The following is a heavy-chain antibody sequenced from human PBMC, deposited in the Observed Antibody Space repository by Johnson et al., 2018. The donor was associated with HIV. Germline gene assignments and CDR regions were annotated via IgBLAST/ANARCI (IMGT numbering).Heavy chain of an antibody. CDR2: ICTAGAT. CDR1: GFTFDDYG. D-gene: IGHD2-8*01. V-gene: IGHV3-20*04. CDR3: TTGSCIDGVCYAFDV. Sequence: VQLVESGGSVVRRGGSLRLSCTASGFTFDDYGMSWVRQAPGKGLEWVSAICTAGATYYPGSVKGRFPISRDKPKNSLDLQMNSLRGEDTALYYCTTGSCIDGVCYAFDVWGQGTMVTVSS. J-gene: IGHJ3*01.